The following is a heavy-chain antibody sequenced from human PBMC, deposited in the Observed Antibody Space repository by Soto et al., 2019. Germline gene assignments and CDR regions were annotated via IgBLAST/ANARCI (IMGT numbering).Heavy chain of an antibody. Sequence: GGSLRLSCAASGSTFSSYTMNWVRQAPGKGLEWVSSISSSSSYIYYADSVKGRFTISRDNAQNSLYLQMNSLRADDTAMYYCARDRVITGPMNYFYYMDVWGKGTTVTVSS. V-gene: IGHV3-21*01. J-gene: IGHJ6*03. CDR2: ISSSSSYI. CDR3: ARDRVITGPMNYFYYMDV. D-gene: IGHD2-2*01. CDR1: GSTFSSYT.